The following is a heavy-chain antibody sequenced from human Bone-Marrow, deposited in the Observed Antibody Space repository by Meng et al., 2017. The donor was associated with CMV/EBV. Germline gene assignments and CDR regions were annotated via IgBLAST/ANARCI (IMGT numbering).Heavy chain of an antibody. CDR3: ARDSRAGGFDP. J-gene: IGHJ5*02. D-gene: IGHD1-26*01. V-gene: IGHV3-53*01. CDR2: IYSGGST. CDR1: GFTFSSYA. Sequence: GESLKISCAASGFTFSSYAMHWVRQAPGKGLEWVSVIYSGGSTYYADSVKGRFTISRDNSKNTLYLQMNSLRAEDTAVYYCARDSRAGGFDPWGQGTLVTVSS.